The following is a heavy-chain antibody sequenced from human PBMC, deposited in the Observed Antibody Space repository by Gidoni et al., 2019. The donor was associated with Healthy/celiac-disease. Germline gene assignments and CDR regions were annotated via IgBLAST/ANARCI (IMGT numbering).Heavy chain of an antibody. CDR1: GFTFSSSG. Sequence: QVQLVESGGGVVQPGRSLRLYCAASGFTFSSSGMHWVRQAPGKGLEWVAVISYDGSNKYYADSVKGRFTISRDNSKNTLYLQMNSLRAEDTAVYYCAKDMKDGSGSYYYYGMDVWGQGTTVTVSS. CDR2: ISYDGSNK. V-gene: IGHV3-30*18. D-gene: IGHD3-10*01. CDR3: AKDMKDGSGSYYYYGMDV. J-gene: IGHJ6*02.